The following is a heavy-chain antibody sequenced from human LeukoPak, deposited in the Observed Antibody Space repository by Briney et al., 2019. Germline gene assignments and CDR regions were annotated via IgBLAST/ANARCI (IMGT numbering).Heavy chain of an antibody. V-gene: IGHV4-61*02. J-gene: IGHJ6*02. CDR3: AVAFCGGDCFSRHYFGVDV. Sequence: SETLSLTCTVSGDSFSSGTYYWTWIRQPAGKGLEWIGRIYASGSTDYNPSLKSRVTILLDTSKNQFSLTLRSGTAADTAVYYCAVAFCGGDCFSRHYFGVDVWGQGTTVTVSS. CDR2: IYASGST. D-gene: IGHD2-21*01. CDR1: GDSFSSGTYY.